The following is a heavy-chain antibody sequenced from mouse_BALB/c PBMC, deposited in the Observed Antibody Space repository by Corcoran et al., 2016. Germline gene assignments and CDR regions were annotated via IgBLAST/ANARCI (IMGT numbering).Heavy chain of an antibody. V-gene: IGHV3-6*02. CDR3: ARAAYFDY. Sequence: DAQLQESGPGLVKPSQSLSLTCSVTGYSITSGNYWNWIRQFPGNKLEWMGYISYDGSNNYNPSLKNRISITRDTSKNQFFLKLNSVTTEDTATYYCARAAYFDYWGQGTTLTVSS. CDR2: ISYDGSN. J-gene: IGHJ2*01. CDR1: GYSITSGNY.